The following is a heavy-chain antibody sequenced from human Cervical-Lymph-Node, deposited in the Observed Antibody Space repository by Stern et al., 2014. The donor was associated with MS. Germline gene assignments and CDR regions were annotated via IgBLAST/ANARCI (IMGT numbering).Heavy chain of an antibody. CDR3: ARQTTAWASDV. Sequence: EVQLVESGAELIRPGESLKISCKGSGYTFSIYWIAWVRQMPGKGLEWMGIIYPGDSETRYSPSFQGQVTMSADNSTSTAYLQWSSLNASDTAMYFCARQTTAWASDVWGQGTLVTVSS. V-gene: IGHV5-51*01. D-gene: IGHD1-14*01. CDR1: GYTFSIYW. J-gene: IGHJ4*02. CDR2: IYPGDSET.